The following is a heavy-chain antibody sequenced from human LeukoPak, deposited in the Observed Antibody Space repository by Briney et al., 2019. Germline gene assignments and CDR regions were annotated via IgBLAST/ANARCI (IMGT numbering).Heavy chain of an antibody. Sequence: PSETLSLTCTVSIGSIGNDYWSWLRQSPGKGLEWIAYGHHSESPNYNPSLKSRVTISVDTSKNQFSLKLSSVTAADTAVYYCARVERFWSADYYYYYGMDVWGQGTTVTVSS. V-gene: IGHV4-59*12. CDR3: ARVERFWSADYYYYYGMDV. J-gene: IGHJ6*02. D-gene: IGHD3-3*01. CDR2: GHHSESP. CDR1: IGSIGNDY.